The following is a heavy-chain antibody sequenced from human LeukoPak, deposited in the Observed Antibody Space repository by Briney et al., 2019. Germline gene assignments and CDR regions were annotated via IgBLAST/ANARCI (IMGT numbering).Heavy chain of an antibody. CDR1: GGSISSGDYY. Sequence: SETLSLTCTVSGGSISSGDYYWSWIRQPPGKGLEWIGYIYYSGSTNYNPSLKSRVTISVDTSKSQFSLKLSSVTAADTAVYYCARGWRRATVVTFFDYWGQGTLVTVSS. D-gene: IGHD4-23*01. CDR3: ARGWRRATVVTFFDY. J-gene: IGHJ4*02. V-gene: IGHV4-61*08. CDR2: IYYSGST.